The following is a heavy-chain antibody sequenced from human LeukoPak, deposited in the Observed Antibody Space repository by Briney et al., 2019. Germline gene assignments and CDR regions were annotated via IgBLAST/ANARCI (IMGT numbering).Heavy chain of an antibody. CDR3: AKALDSSGYYYFDY. Sequence: GGSLRLSCAASGFTFSDYCMNWIRQAPGKGLEWVSYISSSSSYTNYADSVKGRFTISRDSAKNSLYLQMNSLRAEDTAVYYCAKALDSSGYYYFDYWGQGTLVTVSS. V-gene: IGHV3-11*06. D-gene: IGHD3-22*01. CDR1: GFTFSDYC. CDR2: ISSSSSYT. J-gene: IGHJ4*02.